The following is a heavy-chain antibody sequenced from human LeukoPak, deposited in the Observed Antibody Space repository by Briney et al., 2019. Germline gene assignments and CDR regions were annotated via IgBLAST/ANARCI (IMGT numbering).Heavy chain of an antibody. D-gene: IGHD5-12*01. V-gene: IGHV3-74*03. CDR3: AREGRVSGYDFDC. CDR1: GFTFSSYW. Sequence: GGSLRLSCAASGFTFSSYWMHWVHQAPGKGLVWVSRINSDGSSITYADSVKGRFTISRDNTKNTLYLQMNSLRVEDTAVYYCAREGRVSGYDFDCWGQGTLVTVSS. J-gene: IGHJ4*02. CDR2: INSDGSSI.